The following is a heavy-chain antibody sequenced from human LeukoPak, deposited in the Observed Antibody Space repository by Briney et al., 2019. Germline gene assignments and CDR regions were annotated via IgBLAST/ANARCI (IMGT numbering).Heavy chain of an antibody. CDR2: IYYSGST. V-gene: IGHV4-39*01. CDR3: ARQQLYYDILTGYSNNWFDP. J-gene: IGHJ5*02. CDR1: GGSISSSSYY. Sequence: PSETLSLTCTVSGGSISSSSYYWGWIRQPPGKGLEWIGSIYYSGSTYYNPSLKSRVTISVDTSKNQFSLKLSSVTAADTAVYYCARQQLYYDILTGYSNNWFDPWGQGTLVTVSS. D-gene: IGHD3-9*01.